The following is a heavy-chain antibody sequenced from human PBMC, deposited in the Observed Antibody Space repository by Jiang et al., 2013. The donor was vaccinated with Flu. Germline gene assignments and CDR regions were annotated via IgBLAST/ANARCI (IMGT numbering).Heavy chain of an antibody. V-gene: IGHV1-3*01. Sequence: GAEVKKPGASVKVSCKASGYTFIAYEIHWVRQAPGQSLEWMGSVNVGTGKTDYSHKFQDRVTITRDTSAATAFMELKSLTSDDTALYYCARGLFGGFLPSDYWGQGTLVTVSS. D-gene: IGHD3-16*01. CDR1: GYTFIAYE. CDR2: VNVGTGKT. J-gene: IGHJ4*02. CDR3: ARGLFGGFLPSDY.